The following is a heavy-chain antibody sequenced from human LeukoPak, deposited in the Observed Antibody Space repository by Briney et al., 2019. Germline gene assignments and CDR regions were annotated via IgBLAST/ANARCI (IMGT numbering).Heavy chain of an antibody. CDR1: GASIRSYY. V-gene: IGHV4-59*01. Sequence: PSETLSLTCTVSGASIRSYYWSWIRQPPGKGLEWIGYIFYSGSTLYNPSLQSRVTISVDTSKNQFSLKLTSVTAADTAVYYCASGPYPAAGTDHQFDYWGQGTLVTVSS. CDR3: ASGPYPAAGTDHQFDY. J-gene: IGHJ4*02. D-gene: IGHD6-13*01. CDR2: IFYSGST.